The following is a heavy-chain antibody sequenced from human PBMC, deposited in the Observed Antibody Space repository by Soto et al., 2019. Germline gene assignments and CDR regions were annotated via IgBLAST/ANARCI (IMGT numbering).Heavy chain of an antibody. D-gene: IGHD3-16*01. Sequence: QVQLVESGGGLVKPGGSLRLSCAASGFTFSDYYMSWIRQAPGQGLEWVSYISSSGSTIYYADSVKGRFTISRDNAKNSLYLQMNSLRAEDAAVYYCARDHLAYDYIWGRSAFDIWGQGTMVTVSS. V-gene: IGHV3-11*01. CDR2: ISSSGSTI. J-gene: IGHJ3*02. CDR1: GFTFSDYY. CDR3: ARDHLAYDYIWGRSAFDI.